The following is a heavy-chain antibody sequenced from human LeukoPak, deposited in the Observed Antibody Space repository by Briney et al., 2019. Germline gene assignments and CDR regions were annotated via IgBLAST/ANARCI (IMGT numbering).Heavy chain of an antibody. J-gene: IGHJ4*02. CDR1: GFTFSSYW. V-gene: IGHV3-7*01. D-gene: IGHD1-26*01. CDR3: ARRVVGATSVDYFDY. CDR2: IKQDGSEK. Sequence: GGSLRLSCAASGFTFSSYWMSWVRQAPGKGLEWVANIKQDGSEKYYVDSVKGRFTISRDNAKNSLYLQMNSLRAEDTAVYYCARRVVGATSVDYFDYWGQGTLVTVSS.